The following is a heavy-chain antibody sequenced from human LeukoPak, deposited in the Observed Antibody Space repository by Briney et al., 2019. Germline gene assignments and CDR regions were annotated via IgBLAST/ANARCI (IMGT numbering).Heavy chain of an antibody. CDR2: IIPIFGIA. D-gene: IGHD5-18*01. CDR3: ARDMGDTALVTCWFDP. V-gene: IGHV1-69*04. CDR1: GGTFSSYA. J-gene: IGHJ5*02. Sequence: SVKVSCKASGGTFSSYAISWVRQAPGQGLEWMGRIIPIFGIANYAQKFQGRVTITSGKSTSTAYMELSSLRSEDTAVYYCARDMGDTALVTCWFDPWGQGTLVTVSS.